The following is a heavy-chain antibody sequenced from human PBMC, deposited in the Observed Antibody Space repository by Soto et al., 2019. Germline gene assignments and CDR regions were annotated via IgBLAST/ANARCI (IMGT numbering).Heavy chain of an antibody. CDR2: IYYSGST. Sequence: SETLSLTCTVSGGSISSYYWSWIRQPPGKGLEWIGYIYYSGSTYYNPSLKSRVTISVDTSKSQFSLNLSFVTAADTAVYYCATMGTPATGLYFFDYWGQGSLVTVSS. J-gene: IGHJ4*02. V-gene: IGHV4-59*08. CDR3: ATMGTPATGLYFFDY. D-gene: IGHD2-15*01. CDR1: GGSISSYY.